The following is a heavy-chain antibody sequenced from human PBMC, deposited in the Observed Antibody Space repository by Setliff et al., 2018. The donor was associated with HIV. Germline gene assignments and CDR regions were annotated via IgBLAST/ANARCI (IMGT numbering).Heavy chain of an antibody. CDR2: ISWKSGSI. CDR3: ARDLNGGDFDY. Sequence: GGSLRLSCAASGFTFDDYAMHWVRQAPGKGLEWVSGISWKSGSIGYADSVQGRFTISRDNAKNSLYLQMDNLRAEDSGVYYCARDLNGGDFDYWGQGTQVTVSS. CDR1: GFTFDDYA. V-gene: IGHV3-9*01. D-gene: IGHD2-21*01. J-gene: IGHJ4*02.